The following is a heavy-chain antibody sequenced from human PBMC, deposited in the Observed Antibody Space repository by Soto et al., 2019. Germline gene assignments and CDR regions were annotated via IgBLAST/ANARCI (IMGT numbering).Heavy chain of an antibody. Sequence: GASVKVSCKASGGTFSSYAISWVRQAPGQGLEWMGGIIPIFGTANYAQKFQGGVTITADKSTSTAYMELSSLRSEDTAVYYCAHSRSGPRFDYWGQGTLVTVSS. D-gene: IGHD6-6*01. CDR3: AHSRSGPRFDY. J-gene: IGHJ4*02. CDR2: IIPIFGTA. CDR1: GGTFSSYA. V-gene: IGHV1-69*06.